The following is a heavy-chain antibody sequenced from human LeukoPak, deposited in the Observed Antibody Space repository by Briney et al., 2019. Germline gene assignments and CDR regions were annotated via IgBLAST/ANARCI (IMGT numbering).Heavy chain of an antibody. Sequence: SETLSLTRAVYGGSFSGYYWSWLRQPPGKGLEWIGEINHSGSTNYDPSLKSRVTISVDTSKNQFSLKLSSVTAADTAVYYCARGRDGYNYVYYYYYYMDVWGKGTTVTVSS. CDR2: INHSGST. CDR3: ARGRDGYNYVYYYYYYMDV. J-gene: IGHJ6*03. D-gene: IGHD5-24*01. V-gene: IGHV4-34*01. CDR1: GGSFSGYY.